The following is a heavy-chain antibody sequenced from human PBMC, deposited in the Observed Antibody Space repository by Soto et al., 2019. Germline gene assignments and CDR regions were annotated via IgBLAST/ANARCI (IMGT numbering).Heavy chain of an antibody. CDR1: GFTFSSYG. D-gene: IGHD4-17*01. J-gene: IGHJ4*02. CDR2: ISYDGSNK. Sequence: GGSLRLSCAASGFTFSSYGMHWVRQAPGKGLEWVAVISYDGSNKYYADSVKGRFTISRDNSKNTLYLQMNSLRAEDTAVYYCAKDLRAATVMDYWGQGTLVTVS. V-gene: IGHV3-30*18. CDR3: AKDLRAATVMDY.